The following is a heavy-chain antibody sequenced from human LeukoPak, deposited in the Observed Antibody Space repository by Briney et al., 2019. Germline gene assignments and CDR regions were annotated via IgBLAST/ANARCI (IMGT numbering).Heavy chain of an antibody. D-gene: IGHD3-16*01. V-gene: IGHV4-39*01. J-gene: IGHJ4*02. Sequence: SETLSLSCTVSGGSISSSSYYWAWIRQPPGKGLEWFGSTYYSGRTYYTPSLKSRVTISVATSKNQFSLKLSSVTAADTAVYYCARLMSSAGYYFDYWGQGTLVTVSS. CDR1: GGSISSSSYY. CDR2: TYYSGRT. CDR3: ARLMSSAGYYFDY.